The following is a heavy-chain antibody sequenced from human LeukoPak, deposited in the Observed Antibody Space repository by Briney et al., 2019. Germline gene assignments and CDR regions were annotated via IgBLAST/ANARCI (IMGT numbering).Heavy chain of an antibody. Sequence: SETLSLTCTVSGGSISSGDYYWSWIRQPPGKGLEWIGYIYYSGSTYYNPSLKSRVTISVDTSKNQFSLKLSSVTAADTAVYYCARTLVRHSGYETTPQAFDIWGQGTMVTVSS. CDR3: ARTLVRHSGYETTPQAFDI. D-gene: IGHD5-12*01. J-gene: IGHJ3*02. CDR1: GGSISSGDYY. V-gene: IGHV4-30-4*01. CDR2: IYYSGST.